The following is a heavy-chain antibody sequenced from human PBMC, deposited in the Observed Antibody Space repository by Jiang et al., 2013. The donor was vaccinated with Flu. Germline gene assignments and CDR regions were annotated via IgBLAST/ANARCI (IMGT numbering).Heavy chain of an antibody. V-gene: IGHV4-59*01. CDR2: MSHSGTY. D-gene: IGHD4-17*01. Sequence: GSGLVKPSETLSLTCSVSGGSISHYDWNWIRQPPGRGLEWIGYMSHSGTYKHNPSLESRVNMSVDTSKNQFSLKVGSVTAADTAVYYCARARNDYGDSRSGLDNWGQGTLVTVSS. J-gene: IGHJ4*02. CDR3: ARARNDYGDSRSGLDN. CDR1: GGSISHYD.